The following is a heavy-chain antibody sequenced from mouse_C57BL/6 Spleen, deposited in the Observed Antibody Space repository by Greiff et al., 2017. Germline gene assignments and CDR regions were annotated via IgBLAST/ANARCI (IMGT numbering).Heavy chain of an antibody. CDR3: ARCRNYYGDFGIDY. D-gene: IGHD2-13*01. CDR1: GYTFTSYW. CDR2: IYPGSGST. V-gene: IGHV1-55*01. Sequence: QVQLQQPGAELVKPGASVKMSCTASGYTFTSYWITWVKQRPGQGLEWIGDIYPGSGSTNYNEKFKSKATLTVDTSSSTAYMQLSSLTSEDSAVYYWARCRNYYGDFGIDYWGQGTTLTVSS. J-gene: IGHJ2*01.